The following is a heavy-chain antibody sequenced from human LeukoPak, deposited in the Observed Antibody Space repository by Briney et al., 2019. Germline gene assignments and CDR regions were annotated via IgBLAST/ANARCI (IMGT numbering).Heavy chain of an antibody. V-gene: IGHV1-18*01. D-gene: IGHD3-22*01. CDR1: GYTFTSYG. J-gene: IGHJ4*02. CDR2: ISAYNGNT. CDR3: ARYDSSGLIDY. Sequence: AASVKVSCKASGYTFTSYGISWVRQAPGQGLDWMGWISAYNGNTNYAQKLQGRVTMTTDTSTSTAYMELRSLRSDDTAVYYCARYDSSGLIDYWGQGTLVTVSS.